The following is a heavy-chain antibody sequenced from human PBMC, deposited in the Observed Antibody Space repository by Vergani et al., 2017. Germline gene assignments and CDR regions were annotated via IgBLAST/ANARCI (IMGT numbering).Heavy chain of an antibody. CDR3: AREAPTYFDN. J-gene: IGHJ4*02. CDR1: GFTFSSYW. CDR2: INSEGSST. Sequence: EVQLVESGGGLVQPGGSLRLSCAASGFTFSSYWMHWVRQDPGKGLVWVSRINSEGSSTSYADSVKGRFIVSRDNAKNTLYLQMDSLSAEDTAVYYCAREAPTYFDNWGQGTLVTVSS. V-gene: IGHV3-74*01.